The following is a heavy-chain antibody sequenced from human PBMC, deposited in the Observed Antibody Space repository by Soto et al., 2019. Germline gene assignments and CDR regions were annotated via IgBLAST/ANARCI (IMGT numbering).Heavy chain of an antibody. CDR1: RYIFTAYF. Sequence: QVQLVQSGAEVKKPGASVKVSCKAPRYIFTAYFMHWVRQATGQGLEWMGWINPNNGATHYGLSFQGRVIMTMDASISTAYMELSSLRSDDTAVYYCASHGPGARFDPWGQGTLVIVSS. V-gene: IGHV1-2*02. CDR3: ASHGPGARFDP. J-gene: IGHJ5*02. CDR2: INPNNGAT.